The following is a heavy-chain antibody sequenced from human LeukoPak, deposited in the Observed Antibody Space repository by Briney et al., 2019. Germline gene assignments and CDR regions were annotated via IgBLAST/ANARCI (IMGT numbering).Heavy chain of an antibody. V-gene: IGHV1-69*13. CDR3: ARRVFKGLVPAAIWFDP. CDR2: IIPIFGTA. CDR1: GGTFSSYA. Sequence: GASVKVSCKASGGTFSSYAISWVRQAPGQGLEWMGGIIPIFGTANYAQKFQGRVTITADESTSTAYMELSSLRSEDTAVYYCARRVFKGLVPAAIWFDPWGRGTLVTVSS. D-gene: IGHD2-2*01. J-gene: IGHJ5*02.